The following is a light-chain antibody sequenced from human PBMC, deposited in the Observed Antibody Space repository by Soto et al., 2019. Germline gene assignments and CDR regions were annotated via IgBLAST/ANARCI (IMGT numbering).Light chain of an antibody. CDR1: QGISDY. J-gene: IGKJ1*01. Sequence: DIQMTQSPSSLSASVGDRVTITCRASQGISDYLAWYQQKPGKVPKLLIYEASTLQSGVPSRFSGSGSGTEFTLTISSLQPEAVATYYCQKYNRTPRTFGQGTKVEIK. CDR3: QKYNRTPRT. V-gene: IGKV1-27*01. CDR2: EAS.